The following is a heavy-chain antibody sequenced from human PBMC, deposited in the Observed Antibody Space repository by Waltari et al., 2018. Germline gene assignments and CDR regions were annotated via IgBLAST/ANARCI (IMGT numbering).Heavy chain of an antibody. CDR2: IYYSGST. D-gene: IGHD3-3*01. CDR3: ARGGGSYYYYYYMDV. Sequence: QVQLQESGPGLVKPSETLSLTCTVSGGPLSSYHWLWNRQPPGKGLEWIGYIYYSGSTNYNPSLKSRVTISVDTSKNQFSLKLSAVTAADTAVYYCARGGGSYYYYYYMDVWGKGTTVTVSS. V-gene: IGHV4-59*01. CDR1: GGPLSSYH. J-gene: IGHJ6*03.